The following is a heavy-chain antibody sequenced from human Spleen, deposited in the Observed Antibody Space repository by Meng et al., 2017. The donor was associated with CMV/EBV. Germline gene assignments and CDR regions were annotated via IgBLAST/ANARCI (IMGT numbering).Heavy chain of an antibody. D-gene: IGHD3-16*01. CDR2: ISYRGVT. CDR3: ARDGALGVFDY. J-gene: IGHJ4*02. CDR1: GGSISIGGYY. V-gene: IGHV4-31*03. Sequence: CSVSGGSISIGGYYWSWIRLHPGKGLEWLAHISYRGVTDYNPSLESRVTMSADTSKNQFSLTLTSVTAADTAVYYCARDGALGVFDYWGQGTLVTVSS.